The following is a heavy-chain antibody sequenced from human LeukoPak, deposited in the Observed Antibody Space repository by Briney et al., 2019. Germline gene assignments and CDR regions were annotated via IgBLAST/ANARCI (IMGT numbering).Heavy chain of an antibody. J-gene: IGHJ3*02. CDR1: GFTFDDYA. Sequence: PGRSLRLSCAASGFTFDDYAMHWVRQAPGKGLEWVSGISWNSGSIGYADSVKGRFTISRDNAKNSLYLQMNSLRAEDTALYYCAKDKEGNYYHAFDIWGQGTMVTVSS. CDR3: AKDKEGNYYHAFDI. CDR2: ISWNSGSI. V-gene: IGHV3-9*01. D-gene: IGHD1-26*01.